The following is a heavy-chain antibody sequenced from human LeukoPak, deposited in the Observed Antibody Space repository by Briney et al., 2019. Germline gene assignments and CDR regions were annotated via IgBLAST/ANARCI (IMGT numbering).Heavy chain of an antibody. CDR3: ARDQTYSGSGIYTYFDY. Sequence: SETLSLTCTVSGGSISSGGHYWSWIRQPAGKGLEYLGRIYATGSTNYNPSLRSRVTISADTSMNHFSLKLSSVTAADTAVYYCARDQTYSGSGIYTYFDYWGRGILVTVSS. D-gene: IGHD3-10*01. CDR1: GGSISSGGHY. J-gene: IGHJ4*02. V-gene: IGHV4-61*02. CDR2: IYATGST.